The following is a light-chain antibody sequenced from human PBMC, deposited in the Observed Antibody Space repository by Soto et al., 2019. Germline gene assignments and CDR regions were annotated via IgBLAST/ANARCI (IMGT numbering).Light chain of an antibody. CDR1: QGIRKD. CDR3: LQQNDFPRT. V-gene: IGKV1-17*01. CDR2: AAS. Sequence: DIQMTQSPSSLSASVGDRVTIACRASQGIRKDLAWFQQKPGSAPRRLIYAASSLQSGVPSRFSGSGSGTDFTLTISSLQPEDFATYYCLQQNDFPRTFGQETKVEI. J-gene: IGKJ1*01.